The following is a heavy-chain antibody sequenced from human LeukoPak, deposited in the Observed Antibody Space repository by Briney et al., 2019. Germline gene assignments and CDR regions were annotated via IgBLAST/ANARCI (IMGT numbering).Heavy chain of an antibody. D-gene: IGHD6-13*01. CDR1: GFTFSSYA. CDR3: AKGYSSTWYAMDV. Sequence: GGSLRLSCAASGFTFSSYAMSWVRQAPGKGLGWVSAISGSGGSTYYADSVKGRFTISRDNSKNTLYLQMNSLRAEDTAVYYCAKGYSSTWYAMDVWGQGTTVTVSS. J-gene: IGHJ6*02. V-gene: IGHV3-23*01. CDR2: ISGSGGST.